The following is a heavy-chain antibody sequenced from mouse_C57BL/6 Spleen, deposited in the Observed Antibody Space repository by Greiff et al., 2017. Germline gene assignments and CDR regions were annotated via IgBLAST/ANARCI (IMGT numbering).Heavy chain of an antibody. CDR2: IDPEDGDT. V-gene: IGHV14-1*01. Sequence: VQLQQSGAELVRPGASVKLSCTASGFNIKDYYMHWVKQRPEQGLEWIGRIDPEDGDTEYAPTFQGKATMTADTSSNTAYLQLSSLTSEDTAVYYCTSNYYYGSSYFAGFAYWGQGTLVTVSA. CDR1: GFNIKDYY. J-gene: IGHJ3*01. CDR3: TSNYYYGSSYFAGFAY. D-gene: IGHD1-1*01.